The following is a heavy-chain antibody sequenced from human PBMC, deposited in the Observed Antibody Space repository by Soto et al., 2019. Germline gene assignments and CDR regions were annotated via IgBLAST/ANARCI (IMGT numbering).Heavy chain of an antibody. V-gene: IGHV1-69*13. D-gene: IGHD6-19*01. Sequence: ASVKVSCKASGGTFSSYAISWVRQAPGQGLEWMGGIIPIFGTANYAQKFQGRVTITADESTSTAYMELSSLRSEDTAVYYCARGAVAGKKGTYYFDYWGQGTLVTVSS. CDR1: GGTFSSYA. J-gene: IGHJ4*02. CDR2: IIPIFGTA. CDR3: ARGAVAGKKGTYYFDY.